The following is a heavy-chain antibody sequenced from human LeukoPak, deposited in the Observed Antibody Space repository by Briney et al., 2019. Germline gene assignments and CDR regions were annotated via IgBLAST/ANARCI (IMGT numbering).Heavy chain of an antibody. CDR2: SGIDSGNT. CDR1: GVTLRDVM. CDR3: ARDYKYAFDN. D-gene: IGHD5-24*01. Sequence: GGSLRLSCAASGVTLRDVMMNTGPDAPGKGREWISYSGIDSGNTNYADSVKGRFTISGDKAKNSLYLQMTSLRVEDTAVYYCARDYKYAFDNWGQGTLVTVSS. V-gene: IGHV3-48*01. J-gene: IGHJ4*02.